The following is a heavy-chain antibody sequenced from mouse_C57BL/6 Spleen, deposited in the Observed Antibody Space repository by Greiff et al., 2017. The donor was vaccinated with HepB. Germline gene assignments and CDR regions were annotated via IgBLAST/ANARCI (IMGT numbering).Heavy chain of an antibody. Sequence: QVQLQQSGAELMKPGASVKLSCKAPGYTFTGYWIEWVKQRPGHGLEWIGEILPGSGSTNYNEKFKGKATFTADTSSNTAYMQLSSLTTEDSAIDYCARSGTVVAGDYFDYWGQGTTLTVSS. J-gene: IGHJ2*01. CDR2: ILPGSGST. D-gene: IGHD1-1*01. CDR1: GYTFTGYW. V-gene: IGHV1-9*01. CDR3: ARSGTVVAGDYFDY.